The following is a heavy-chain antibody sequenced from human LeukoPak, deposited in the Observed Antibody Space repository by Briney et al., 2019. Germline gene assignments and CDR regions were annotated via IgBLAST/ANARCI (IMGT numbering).Heavy chain of an antibody. CDR1: GFSFSGYW. J-gene: IGHJ5*02. CDR3: VRGRGSYGWFDP. V-gene: IGHV3-74*01. Sequence: GGSLRLSCAASGFSFSGYWMSWVRQVPGKGLVWVSRISGDGTARNYADSAKGRFTISRDDAKNTVDLQMNSLRGEDTAVYYCVRGRGSYGWFDPWGQGTLVTVSS. D-gene: IGHD3-10*01. CDR2: ISGDGTAR.